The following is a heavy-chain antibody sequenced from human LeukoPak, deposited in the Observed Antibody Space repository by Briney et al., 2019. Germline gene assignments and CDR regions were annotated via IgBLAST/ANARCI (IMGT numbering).Heavy chain of an antibody. Sequence: PGGSLRLSCAASGFTFSSYAISWVRQAPGKGLEWVSVISGSGGSTFYADSVKGRFTISRDNPKKTVYLQMNSLRSEDTAVYYCARPIPYSSGWSGQGAFDIWGQGTMVTVSS. CDR3: ARPIPYSSGWSGQGAFDI. V-gene: IGHV3-23*01. D-gene: IGHD6-19*01. J-gene: IGHJ3*02. CDR2: ISGSGGST. CDR1: GFTFSSYA.